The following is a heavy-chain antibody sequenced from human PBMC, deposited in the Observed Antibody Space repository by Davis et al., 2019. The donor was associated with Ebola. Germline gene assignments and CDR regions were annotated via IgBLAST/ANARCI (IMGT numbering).Heavy chain of an antibody. CDR1: GFTFRSYS. V-gene: IGHV3-21*01. Sequence: GESLKISCAASGFTFRSYSMNWVRQAPGKGLEWVSSISSSSSYIYYADSVKGRFTISRDNAKNSLYLQMTSLRAEDTAVYYCACTVTTNNDAFDIWGQGTMVTVSS. CDR2: ISSSSSYI. J-gene: IGHJ3*02. D-gene: IGHD4-17*01. CDR3: ACTVTTNNDAFDI.